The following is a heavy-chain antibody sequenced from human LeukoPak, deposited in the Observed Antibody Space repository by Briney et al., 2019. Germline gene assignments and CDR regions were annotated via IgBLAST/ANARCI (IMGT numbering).Heavy chain of an antibody. CDR2: IHNSGST. CDR1: GGSFSGYY. D-gene: IGHD3-16*01. CDR3: ARGIRGAADY. V-gene: IGHV4-59*01. J-gene: IGHJ4*02. Sequence: PSETLSLTCAVYGGSFSGYYWSWIRQPPGKGLEWIGYIHNSGSTMYNPSLKSRLAMSLDTSKNQFSLNLNSVTAADTAVYHCARGIRGAADYWGQGTLVTVSS.